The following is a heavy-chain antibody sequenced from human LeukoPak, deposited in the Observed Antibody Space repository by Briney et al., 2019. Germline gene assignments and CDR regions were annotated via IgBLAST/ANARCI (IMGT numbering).Heavy chain of an antibody. D-gene: IGHD3-22*01. J-gene: IGHJ4*02. CDR1: GYTFTGYY. Sequence: ASVKVSCKASGYTFTGYYMHWVRQAPGQGLEWMGWINPNSGGTNYAQKFQGRVTMTRDTPISTAYMELSRLRSDDTAVYYCARDRGSSGYYFDYWGQGTLVTVSS. CDR2: INPNSGGT. V-gene: IGHV1-2*02. CDR3: ARDRGSSGYYFDY.